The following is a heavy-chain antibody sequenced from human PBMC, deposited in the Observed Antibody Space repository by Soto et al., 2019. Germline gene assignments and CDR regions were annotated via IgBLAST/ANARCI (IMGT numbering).Heavy chain of an antibody. CDR1: GFTFSRYW. Sequence: EVQLVESGGGLVQPGGSLRLSCAVSGFTFSRYWMHWFRQDPGNGLVWVSSINTDGTNTQYADSVRGRFTVSRDNAKNTVYLQMISLISEDTAVYYCANDLLGGQSDYWGQGTLVVVSS. J-gene: IGHJ4*02. D-gene: IGHD3-16*01. V-gene: IGHV3-74*03. CDR3: ANDLLGGQSDY. CDR2: INTDGTNT.